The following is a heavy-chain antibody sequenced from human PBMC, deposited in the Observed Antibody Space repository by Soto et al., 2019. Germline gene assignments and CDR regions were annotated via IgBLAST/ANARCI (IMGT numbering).Heavy chain of an antibody. V-gene: IGHV1-18*01. CDR1: GYTFTSYG. CDR2: ISAYNGNT. CDR3: ARDPFCSGGSCYLDNGMDV. J-gene: IGHJ6*02. Sequence: ASVKVSCKASGYTFTSYGISWVRQAPGQGLEWMGIISAYNGNTNYAQKLQGRVTMTSDTSTSTVYMELNSLRSQDTAVYYCARDPFCSGGSCYLDNGMDVWGQGTTVTVSS. D-gene: IGHD2-15*01.